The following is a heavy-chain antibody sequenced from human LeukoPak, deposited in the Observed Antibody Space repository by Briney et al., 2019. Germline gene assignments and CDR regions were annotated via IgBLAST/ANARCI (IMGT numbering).Heavy chain of an antibody. CDR3: ARETYYYDSSGYYPLDY. D-gene: IGHD3-22*01. J-gene: IGHJ4*02. CDR1: GGSISSSSYY. CDR2: IYYSGST. V-gene: IGHV4-39*07. Sequence: SETLSLTCTVSGGSISSSSYYWGWIRQSPGKGLEWIGSIYYSGSTYYNPSLKSRVTISVDTSKNQFSLKLSSVTAADTAVYYCARETYYYDSSGYYPLDYWGQGTLVTVSS.